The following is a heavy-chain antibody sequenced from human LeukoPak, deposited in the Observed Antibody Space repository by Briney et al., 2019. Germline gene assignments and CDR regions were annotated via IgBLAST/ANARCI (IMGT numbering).Heavy chain of an antibody. CDR1: GFTFSNYA. Sequence: GRSLRLSCAASGFTFSNYAMTWVRKAPGKGLQWVSVISSNGDSTYYADSVKGRFTSFRDNSKDTLYLQMSSLRADDTAVYYCARETGDLDYWGQGTLVTVSS. CDR3: ARETGDLDY. V-gene: IGHV3-23*01. CDR2: ISSNGDST. J-gene: IGHJ4*02. D-gene: IGHD2-21*02.